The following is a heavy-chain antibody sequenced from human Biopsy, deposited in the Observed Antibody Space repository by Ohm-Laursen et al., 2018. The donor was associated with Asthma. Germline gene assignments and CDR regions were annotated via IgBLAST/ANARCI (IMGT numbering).Heavy chain of an antibody. J-gene: IGHJ6*02. D-gene: IGHD2-2*01. CDR2: ISYDGSNK. CDR3: ARDGADCSSTSCYGGDYYYYYGMDV. V-gene: IGHV3-30*03. Sequence: SSLRLSCTASGFTFSSYGMHWVRQAPGKGLEWVAVISYDGSNKYYADSVKGRFTISRDNSKNTLYLQMNSLRAEDTAVYYCARDGADCSSTSCYGGDYYYYYGMDVWGQGTTVTVSS. CDR1: GFTFSSYG.